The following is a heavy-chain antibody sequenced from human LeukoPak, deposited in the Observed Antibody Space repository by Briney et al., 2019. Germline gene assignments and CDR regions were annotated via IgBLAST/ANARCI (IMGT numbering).Heavy chain of an antibody. Sequence: GGSLRLSCAASGFTFSSYGMSWVRQAPGKGLEWVSGIGWNSGSIGYADSVKGRFTISRDNAKNSLYLQMNRLRAEDTALYYCAKDTGEGVFDYWGQGTLVTVSS. CDR1: GFTFSSYG. CDR3: AKDTGEGVFDY. V-gene: IGHV3-9*01. D-gene: IGHD3-10*01. CDR2: IGWNSGSI. J-gene: IGHJ4*02.